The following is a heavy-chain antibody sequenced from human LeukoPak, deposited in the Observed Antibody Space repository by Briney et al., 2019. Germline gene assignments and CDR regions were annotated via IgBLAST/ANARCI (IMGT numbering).Heavy chain of an antibody. V-gene: IGHV1-24*01. CDR3: ARSAEYCSSTSCFNWFDP. Sequence: ASVKVSCKVSGYTLTELSMHWVRQAPGKGLEWMGGFDPEDGETIYAQKFQGRVTMTEDTSRDTAYMELSSLRSEDTGVYYCARSAEYCSSTSCFNWFDPWGQGTLVTVSS. CDR1: GYTLTELS. D-gene: IGHD2-2*01. J-gene: IGHJ5*02. CDR2: FDPEDGET.